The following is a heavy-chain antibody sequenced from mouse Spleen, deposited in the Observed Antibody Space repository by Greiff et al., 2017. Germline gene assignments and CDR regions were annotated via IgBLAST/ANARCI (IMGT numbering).Heavy chain of an antibody. J-gene: IGHJ2*01. CDR2: IRNKANGYTT. V-gene: IGHV7-3*02. CDR1: GFPFPASY. Sequence: EVKLVESGGGLVQPGGSLRLSCATSGFPFPASYMSWVRQPPGKALEWLGFIRNKANGYTTEYSASVKGRFTISRDNSQSILYLQMNTLRAEDSATYYCARDKMTFDYWGQGTTLTVSS. CDR3: ARDKMTFDY.